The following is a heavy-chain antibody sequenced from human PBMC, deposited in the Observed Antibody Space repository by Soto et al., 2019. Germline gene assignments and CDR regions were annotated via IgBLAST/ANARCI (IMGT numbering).Heavy chain of an antibody. CDR3: ARGVVGVVWDYYYGMDV. J-gene: IGHJ6*02. V-gene: IGHV4-34*01. CDR2: INHSGST. CDR1: GGSFSGYN. Sequence: SEPLSLSCAFYGGSFSGYNWSWLHQPPGKALEWSGEINHSGSTNHHPSLKSRGTISVDTSNNRCSRKLSDVTAAETAVYYCARGVVGVVWDYYYGMDVWGQGTTVT. D-gene: IGHD3-3*01.